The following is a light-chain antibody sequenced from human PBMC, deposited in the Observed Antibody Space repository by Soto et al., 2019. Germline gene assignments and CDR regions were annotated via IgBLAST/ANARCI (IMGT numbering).Light chain of an antibody. CDR1: QDISNY. V-gene: IGKV1-33*01. CDR3: QQYDNLPIT. CDR2: DAS. Sequence: DIQMTQSPSSLSASVGDRVTITCQASQDISNYLNWYQQKPGKAPKLLIYDASNLETGVPSRFSGSGSGTDFTFTISSLQLEEIAAYYCQQYDNLPITFGGGTKVEIK. J-gene: IGKJ4*01.